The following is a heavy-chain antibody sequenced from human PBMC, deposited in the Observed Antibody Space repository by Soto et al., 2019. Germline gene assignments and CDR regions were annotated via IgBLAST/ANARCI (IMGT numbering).Heavy chain of an antibody. Sequence: QVQLVQSGAEVKKPGSSVKVSCKASGGTFGTYTISWVRQAPGQGLEWMGRIIPYLDITDYAQKFQGRFTIAADKSTTTAYMELHRLRSEDTAVYFCARDTTYWGQGTLVTVSS. D-gene: IGHD5-18*01. CDR1: GGTFGTYT. J-gene: IGHJ4*02. CDR3: ARDTTY. CDR2: IIPYLDIT. V-gene: IGHV1-69*02.